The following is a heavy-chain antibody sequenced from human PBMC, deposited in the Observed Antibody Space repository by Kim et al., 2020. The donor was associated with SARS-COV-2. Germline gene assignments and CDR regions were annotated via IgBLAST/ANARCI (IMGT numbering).Heavy chain of an antibody. CDR3: AGDSYYYDSSGYYYGY. J-gene: IGHJ4*02. V-gene: IGHV3-48*03. D-gene: IGHD3-22*01. CDR2: ISSSGSTI. Sequence: GGSLRLSCAASGFTFSSYEMNWVRQAPGKGLEWVSYISSSGSTIYYADSVKGRFTISSDNAKNSLYLQMNSLRAEDTAVYYCAGDSYYYDSSGYYYGYWGQGTLVTVSS. CDR1: GFTFSSYE.